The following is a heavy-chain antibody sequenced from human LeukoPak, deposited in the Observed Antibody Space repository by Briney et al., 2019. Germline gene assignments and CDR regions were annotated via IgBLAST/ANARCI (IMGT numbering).Heavy chain of an antibody. V-gene: IGHV1-69*04. CDR3: ALIAAARYYGMDV. CDR2: IIPILGIA. J-gene: IGHJ6*02. D-gene: IGHD6-13*01. Sequence: SVKVSCKASGGTFSSYAISWVRQAPGQGLEWMGRIIPILGIANYAQKFQGRVTITADKPTSTAYMELSSLRSEDTAVYYCALIAAARYYGMDVWGQGTTVTVSS. CDR1: GGTFSSYA.